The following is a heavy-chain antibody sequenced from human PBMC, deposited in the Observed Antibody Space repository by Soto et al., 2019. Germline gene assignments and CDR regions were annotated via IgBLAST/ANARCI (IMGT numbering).Heavy chain of an antibody. CDR2: ISGYNGYP. J-gene: IGHJ4*02. V-gene: IGHV1-18*01. CDR3: AIASAVALYDF. Sequence: QVQLVQSGAEVRKPGASVNVSCKTSGYIFTNYGVAWVRQAPGQGLELVAWISGYNGYPKHTQKFHGRVTVTTDTTTRTGYMELRNLRSDDTAVYYCAIASAVALYDFWGQGTRVTVSS. D-gene: IGHD6-13*01. CDR1: GYIFTNYG.